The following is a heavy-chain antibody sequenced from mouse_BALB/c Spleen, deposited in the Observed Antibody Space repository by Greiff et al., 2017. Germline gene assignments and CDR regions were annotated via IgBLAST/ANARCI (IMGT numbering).Heavy chain of an antibody. CDR2: IDPANGNT. V-gene: IGHV14-3*02. CDR1: GFNIKDTY. J-gene: IGHJ1*01. CDR3: ASGTWYFDV. Sequence: EVQRVESGAELVKPGASVKLSCTASGFNIKDTYMHWVKQRPEQGLEWIGRIDPANGNTKYDPKFQGKATITADTSSNTAYLQLSSLTSEDTAVYYCASGTWYFDVWGAGTTVTVSS.